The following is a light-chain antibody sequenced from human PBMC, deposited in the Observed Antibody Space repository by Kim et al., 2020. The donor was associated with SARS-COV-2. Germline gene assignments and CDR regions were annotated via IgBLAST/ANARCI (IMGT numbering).Light chain of an antibody. Sequence: SPGERAPPSCRASQVVRSTYLAWYQQKGGQAPRLLIYGASSRATGIPDRFSGSGSGTDFTLTINRLEPEDFAVYYCQQYGSSLRTFGQGTKVDIK. V-gene: IGKV3-20*01. CDR1: QVVRSTY. J-gene: IGKJ1*01. CDR2: GAS. CDR3: QQYGSSLRT.